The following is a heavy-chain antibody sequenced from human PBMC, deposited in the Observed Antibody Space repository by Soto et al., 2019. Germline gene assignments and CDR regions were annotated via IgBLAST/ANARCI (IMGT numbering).Heavy chain of an antibody. Sequence: GGSLRLSCAASGFTFSSYAMSWVRQAPGKGLEWVSAISGSGGSTYYADSVKGRFTISRDNSKNTLYLQMNSLRAEHTAVYYCAKGDCSSTSCYEYFRWFDPWGQGTLVTVSS. V-gene: IGHV3-23*01. CDR2: ISGSGGST. D-gene: IGHD2-2*01. J-gene: IGHJ5*02. CDR1: GFTFSSYA. CDR3: AKGDCSSTSCYEYFRWFDP.